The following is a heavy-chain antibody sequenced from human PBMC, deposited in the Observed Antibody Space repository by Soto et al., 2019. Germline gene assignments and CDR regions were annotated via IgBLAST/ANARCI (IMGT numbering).Heavy chain of an antibody. V-gene: IGHV1-18*01. CDR1: GYSFTNHA. CDR3: VFFFFYDLDPPATDY. J-gene: IGHJ4*02. CDR2: VTTFNGKT. D-gene: IGHD3-16*01. Sequence: ASGKVSCKPSGYSFTNHAISWVRQAPGQGLEWMGWVTTFNGKTNYAQKYQGRLTITSDSSTSTVYMELGGLESDDSAVYYCVFFFFYDLDPPATDYWAQGTLVTVYS.